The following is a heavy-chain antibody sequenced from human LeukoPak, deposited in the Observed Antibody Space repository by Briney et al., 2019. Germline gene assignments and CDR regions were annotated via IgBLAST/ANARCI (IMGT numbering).Heavy chain of an antibody. CDR2: ISSSSTYI. V-gene: IGHV3-21*04. D-gene: IGHD5-24*01. CDR1: GFTFSSYS. Sequence: GGSLRLSCAASGFTFSSYSMNWVRQAPGKGLEWVSSISSSSTYIYYADSVKGRFTISRDNAKNSLYLQMYSLRAEDTALYYCAQLGPTSATAYWGQGTLVTVSS. CDR3: AQLGPTSATAY. J-gene: IGHJ4*02.